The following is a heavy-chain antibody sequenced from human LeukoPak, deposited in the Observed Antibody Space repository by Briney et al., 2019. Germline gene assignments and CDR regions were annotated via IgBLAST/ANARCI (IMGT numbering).Heavy chain of an antibody. D-gene: IGHD1-26*01. J-gene: IGHJ4*02. Sequence: QPGGSLRLSCAASGFTFSSYWMHWVRQVPGKGLVWVSRIREDGTITNYEDSVKGRFTVFRDNARNTLCLQMHSLRAEDTAIYYCARNFVGTSTSDFDYWGQGTLVTVSS. V-gene: IGHV3-74*01. CDR3: ARNFVGTSTSDFDY. CDR1: GFTFSSYW. CDR2: IREDGTIT.